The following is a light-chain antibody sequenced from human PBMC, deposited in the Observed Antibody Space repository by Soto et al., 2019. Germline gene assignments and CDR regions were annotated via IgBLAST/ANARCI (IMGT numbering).Light chain of an antibody. CDR1: SSPVGGYHY. J-gene: IGLJ1*01. CDR3: CSYAGRYTYV. Sequence: QSVLTQPRSVSLSPGQSVTISCTGTSSPVGGYHYVSWYQQFPGKAPKLMIYAVSQRPSGVPDRFSGSESGNTASLTISGLQADDEADYYCCSYAGRYTYVFGSGTKVTVL. V-gene: IGLV2-11*01. CDR2: AVS.